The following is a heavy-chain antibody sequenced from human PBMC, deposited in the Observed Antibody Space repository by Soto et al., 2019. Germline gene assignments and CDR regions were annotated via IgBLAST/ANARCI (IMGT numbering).Heavy chain of an antibody. J-gene: IGHJ6*02. CDR2: ISYDGTNK. Sequence: QVQLVESGGGVVQPGRSLRLSCAASGFTFSSYGMHWVRQAPGKGLERVALISYDGTNKYYADSVKGRFTISRDNFKNTLYMQMNSLRAEDTAVYYCAKERFGHLWLEDYGMDVWGQGTTVTVSS. CDR3: AKERFGHLWLEDYGMDV. V-gene: IGHV3-30*18. CDR1: GFTFSSYG. D-gene: IGHD5-18*01.